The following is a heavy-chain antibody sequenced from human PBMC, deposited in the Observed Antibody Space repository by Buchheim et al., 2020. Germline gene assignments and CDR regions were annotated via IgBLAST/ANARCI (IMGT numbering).Heavy chain of an antibody. CDR1: GFTFSSYG. Sequence: QVQLVESGGGVVQPGRSLRLSCAASGFTFSSYGMHWVRQAPGKGLEWVAVISYDGSNKYYADSEKGRFIISRDNSKNMLYLQMNSLRAEDAAVYYCASSPDFDYWGQGTL. CDR3: ASSPDFDY. J-gene: IGHJ4*02. CDR2: ISYDGSNK. V-gene: IGHV3-30*03.